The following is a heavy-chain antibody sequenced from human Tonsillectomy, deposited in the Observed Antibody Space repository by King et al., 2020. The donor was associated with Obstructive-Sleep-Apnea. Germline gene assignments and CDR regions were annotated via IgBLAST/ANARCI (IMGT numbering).Heavy chain of an antibody. V-gene: IGHV3-48*03. J-gene: IGHJ4*02. D-gene: IGHD3-22*01. CDR1: GFTFSSYS. CDR3: AREGGYYDSSGYAPIFDY. CDR2: ISSGGTTI. Sequence: VQLVESGGGLVQPGGSLRLSCAASGFTFSSYSLHWVRQAPGKGLEWLSYISSGGTTIYYADSFQGRFTNSRDNARNSRSLQINSLSAEDTAVYFCAREGGYYDSSGYAPIFDYWGQGTLVTVSS.